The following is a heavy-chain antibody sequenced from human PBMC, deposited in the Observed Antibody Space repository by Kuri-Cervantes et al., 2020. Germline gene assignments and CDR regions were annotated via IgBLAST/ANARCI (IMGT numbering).Heavy chain of an antibody. J-gene: IGHJ4*02. Sequence: GGSLRLSCAASGFTFDDYAMHWVRQAPGKGLEWVSGISWNSGSIGYADSVKGRFTISRDNAKSSLYLQMNSLRAEDTAVYYCARDDAAEDWLLTSLYYFDYWGQGTLVTVSS. D-gene: IGHD3/OR15-3a*01. V-gene: IGHV3-9*01. CDR1: GFTFDDYA. CDR2: ISWNSGSI. CDR3: ARDDAAEDWLLTSLYYFDY.